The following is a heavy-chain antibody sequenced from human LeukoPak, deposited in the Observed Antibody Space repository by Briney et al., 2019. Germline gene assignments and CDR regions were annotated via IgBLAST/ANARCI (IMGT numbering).Heavy chain of an antibody. CDR2: SSPYNGNT. CDR1: GYTFTTYG. D-gene: IGHD6-19*01. V-gene: IGHV1-18*01. CDR3: ARGGTRGWRTPNDDY. Sequence: ASVKVSCKASGYTFTTYGITWVRPAPGQGLEWMGWSSPYNGNTNYAQKLRGRVTMTTDTSTSTAYMELRSLRSDDTAVYYCARGGTRGWRTPNDDYWGQGTLVTVSS. J-gene: IGHJ4*02.